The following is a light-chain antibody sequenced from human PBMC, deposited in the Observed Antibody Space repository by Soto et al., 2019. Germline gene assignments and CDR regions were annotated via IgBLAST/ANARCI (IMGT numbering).Light chain of an antibody. CDR1: QCISSY. J-gene: IGKJ1*01. CDR3: QQYYSYPRT. Sequence: AIRMTQSPSSFSASTGDRVTKTCRASQCISSYLAWYQQKPGKAPKLLIYAASTLQSGVPSRFSGSGSGTDFTLTISCLQSEDFATYYCQQYYSYPRTFGQGTKVDIK. V-gene: IGKV1-8*01. CDR2: AAS.